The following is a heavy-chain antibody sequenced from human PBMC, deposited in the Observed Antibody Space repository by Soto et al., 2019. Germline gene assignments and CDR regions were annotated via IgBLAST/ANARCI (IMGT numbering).Heavy chain of an antibody. D-gene: IGHD3-16*02. J-gene: IGHJ6*02. Sequence: PGGSLRLSCAASGFTLNTYSMNWVRQAPGKGLKWVSFITSSGSTTYYADSVKGRFTVSRYNVKNSLFLQMNSLRDEDTAVYYCAIVVIASGGVIAVTYALDVWGQGTTVTVSS. CDR1: GFTLNTYS. CDR2: ITSSGSTT. V-gene: IGHV3-48*02. CDR3: AIVVIASGGVIAVTYALDV.